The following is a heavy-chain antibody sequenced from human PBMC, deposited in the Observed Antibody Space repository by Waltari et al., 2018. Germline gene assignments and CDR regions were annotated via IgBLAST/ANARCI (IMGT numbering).Heavy chain of an antibody. D-gene: IGHD3-16*01. V-gene: IGHV3-23*01. CDR3: ARLAVRGAYGGGDY. J-gene: IGHJ4*02. CDR1: GLTFNTNV. CDR2: MTENSDDR. Sequence: EGQLLESGGDSVQHGVSRRLSCAASGLTFNTNVLSRVRQAPGGGLEGVAAMTENSDDRTYADSVKGRCTVSRDNSKNTHYLQMNSLGVEDTAVYYCARLAVRGAYGGGDYWGQGTLVTVSS.